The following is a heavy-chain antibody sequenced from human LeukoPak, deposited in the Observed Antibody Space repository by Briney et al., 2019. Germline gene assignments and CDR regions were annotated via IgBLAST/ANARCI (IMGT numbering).Heavy chain of an antibody. CDR3: ARDLHDYGDYGRAFDI. CDR2: IYHSGST. J-gene: IGHJ3*02. CDR1: GGSISTYY. V-gene: IGHV4-59*01. Sequence: SETLSLTCTVSGGSISTYYWNWIRQPPGKGLEWIGYIYHSGSTNYNPSLQSRVTISVDTSKNQFSLNLNSVTAADTAVYYCARDLHDYGDYGRAFDIWGQGTMVAVSS. D-gene: IGHD4-17*01.